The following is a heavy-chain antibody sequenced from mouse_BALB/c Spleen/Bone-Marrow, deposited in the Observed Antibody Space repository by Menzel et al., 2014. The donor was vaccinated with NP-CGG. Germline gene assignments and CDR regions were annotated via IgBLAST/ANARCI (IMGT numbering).Heavy chain of an antibody. CDR2: IAPGSGST. CDR3: ARGYGNSAWFAY. CDR1: AYTFTSYW. J-gene: IGHJ3*01. V-gene: IGHV1S41*01. Sequence: DLVKPGASVKLSCKASAYTFTSYWINWIKQRPGQGLEWIGRIAPGSGSTYYNEMFKGKATLTVDTSSSTAYIQLSSLSSEDSAVYFCARGYGNSAWFAYWGQGTLVTVSA. D-gene: IGHD2-10*02.